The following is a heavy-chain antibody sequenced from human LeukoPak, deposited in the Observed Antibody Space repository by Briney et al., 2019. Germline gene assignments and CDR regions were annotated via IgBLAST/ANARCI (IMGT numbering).Heavy chain of an antibody. Sequence: ASVKVSCKASGYTLTSYGISWVRQAPGQGLEWMGWISAYNGNTNYAQKLQGRVTMTTDTSTSTAYMELRSLRSDDTAVYYCARRRAVAGTDTYYYYYYMDVWGKGTTVTVSS. J-gene: IGHJ6*03. V-gene: IGHV1-18*01. CDR1: GYTLTSYG. CDR3: ARRRAVAGTDTYYYYYYMDV. CDR2: ISAYNGNT. D-gene: IGHD6-19*01.